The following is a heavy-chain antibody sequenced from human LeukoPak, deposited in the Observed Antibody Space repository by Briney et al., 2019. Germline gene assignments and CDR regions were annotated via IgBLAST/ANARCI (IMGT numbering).Heavy chain of an antibody. J-gene: IGHJ6*03. D-gene: IGHD6-13*01. CDR2: IYYSGST. Sequence: SETLSLTCTVSGGSISSYYWSWIRQPPGKGLEWMGYIYYSGSTNYNPSLKSRVTISVDTSKNQFSLKLSSVTAADTAVYYCARDRSSWGASYYYYYMDVWGKGTTVTVSS. V-gene: IGHV4-59*01. CDR1: GGSISSYY. CDR3: ARDRSSWGASYYYYYMDV.